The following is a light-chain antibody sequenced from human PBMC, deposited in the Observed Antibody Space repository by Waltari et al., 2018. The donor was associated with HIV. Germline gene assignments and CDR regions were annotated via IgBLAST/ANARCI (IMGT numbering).Light chain of an antibody. CDR3: KQYSSSAPWT. J-gene: IGKJ1*01. Sequence: IVLTQSPGTLSLSPGERGPPSCRASQSVSSTDLAWDQARPGKAPSLLIYGASSRATGVPDRFSGNGAGTDFTLTIGRRVPEDFAVYYCKQYSSSAPWTSGQGPKVEI. V-gene: IGKV3-20*01. CDR1: QSVSSTD. CDR2: GAS.